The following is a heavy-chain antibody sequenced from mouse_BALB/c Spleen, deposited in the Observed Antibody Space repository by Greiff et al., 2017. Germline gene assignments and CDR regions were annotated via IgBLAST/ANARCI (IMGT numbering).Heavy chain of an antibody. CDR1: GFAFSSYD. CDR2: ISSGGGST. D-gene: IGHD3-1*01. J-gene: IGHJ3*01. CDR3: ARGSGYWFAY. Sequence: DVMLVESGGGLVKPGGSLKLSCAASGFAFSSYDMSWVRQTPEKRLEWVAYISSGGGSTYYPDTVKGRFTISRDNAKNTLYLQMSSLKSEDTAMYYCARGSGYWFAYWGQGTLVTVSA. V-gene: IGHV5-12-1*01.